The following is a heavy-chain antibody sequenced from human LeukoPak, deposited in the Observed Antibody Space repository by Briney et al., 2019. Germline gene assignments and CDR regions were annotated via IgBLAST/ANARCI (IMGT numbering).Heavy chain of an antibody. CDR2: ISYDGSNK. V-gene: IGHV3-30-3*01. D-gene: IGHD5-12*01. CDR3: ERGLVATFDY. Sequence: GGSLRLSCAASGFTFSSYAMHWVRQAPGKGLEWVVVISYDGSNKYYADSVKGRFTISRDNSKNTLYLQMSSLRAEDTAVYYCERGLVATFDYWGQGTLVTVSS. J-gene: IGHJ4*01. CDR1: GFTFSSYA.